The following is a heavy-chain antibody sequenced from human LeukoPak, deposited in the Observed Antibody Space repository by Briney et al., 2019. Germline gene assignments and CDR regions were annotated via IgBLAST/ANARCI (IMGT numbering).Heavy chain of an antibody. CDR3: AMCLAGYHDS. CDR1: GFTFSTYW. V-gene: IGHV3-74*01. D-gene: IGHD3-9*01. J-gene: IGHJ4*02. Sequence: GGSLRLSCADSGFTFSTYWIHWVRQTPGKGLDWVSRINPDGSYTSYADSVKGRFTISRDNARNTLYLQMDSLRVEDTALYYCAMCLAGYHDSWGQGTLVTVSS. CDR2: INPDGSYT.